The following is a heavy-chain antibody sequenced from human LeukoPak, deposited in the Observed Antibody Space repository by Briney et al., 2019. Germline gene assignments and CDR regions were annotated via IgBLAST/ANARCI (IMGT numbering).Heavy chain of an antibody. D-gene: IGHD5-24*01. CDR3: AKGGDGYNYYFDY. CDR1: GFTFSDYA. V-gene: IGHV3-23*01. CDR2: ISGSGGSI. Sequence: GGSLRHSCTASGFTFSDYAMSWVRQAPGKGLEWVSGISGSGGSIRYADSVKGRFIISRDNSKNTLYLQMNSLRAEDTAVYYCAKGGDGYNYYFDYWGQETLVTVSS. J-gene: IGHJ4*02.